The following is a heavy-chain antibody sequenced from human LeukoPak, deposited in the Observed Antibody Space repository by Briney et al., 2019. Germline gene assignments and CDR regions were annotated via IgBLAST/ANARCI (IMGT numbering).Heavy chain of an antibody. V-gene: IGHV4-34*01. Sequence: PSETLSLTCGVYGGSFSGYFWTWIRQPPGKGLECIGEINHSGSTNYNPSLKSRVTISIDTSKKQFSLKLSSVTAADTGVYYCARGPNFDYWGQGTLVTVSS. J-gene: IGHJ4*02. CDR3: ARGPNFDY. CDR1: GGSFSGYF. CDR2: INHSGST.